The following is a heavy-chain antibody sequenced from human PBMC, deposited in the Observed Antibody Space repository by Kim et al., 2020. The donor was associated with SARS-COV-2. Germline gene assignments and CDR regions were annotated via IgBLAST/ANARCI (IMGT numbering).Heavy chain of an antibody. CDR2: IKQNGSEK. V-gene: IGHV3-7*01. D-gene: IGHD6-13*01. Sequence: NIKQNGSEKYYVDSVKGRFTISRDNAKNSLYLQMNSLRAEDTAVYYCAREGLYSSSWYIREIYYGMDVWGQGTTVTVSS. CDR3: AREGLYSSSWYIREIYYGMDV. J-gene: IGHJ6*02.